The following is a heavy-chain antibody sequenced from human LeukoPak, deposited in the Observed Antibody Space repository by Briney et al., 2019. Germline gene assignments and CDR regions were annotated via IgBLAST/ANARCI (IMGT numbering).Heavy chain of an antibody. CDR3: AKRPSDYGDYVSYFDY. Sequence: GGSLRLSCAASGFSFISYGMHWVRQAPGKGLEWVGVISDDGRSKDYADSVKGRFTISRDNSRDTLYLQMNSLRAEDTAVYYCAKRPSDYGDYVSYFDYWGQGTLVTVSS. CDR2: ISDDGRSK. CDR1: GFSFISYG. D-gene: IGHD4-17*01. V-gene: IGHV3-30*18. J-gene: IGHJ4*02.